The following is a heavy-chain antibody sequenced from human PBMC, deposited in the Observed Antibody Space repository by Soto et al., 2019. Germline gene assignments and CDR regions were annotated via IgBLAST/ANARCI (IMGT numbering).Heavy chain of an antibody. V-gene: IGHV1-18*01. CDR3: ARDTVVVAATQSAFDI. D-gene: IGHD2-15*01. J-gene: IGHJ3*02. Sequence: QVQLVQSGAEVKKPGASVKVSCKASGYTFTSYGISWVRQAPGQGLEWMGWISAYNGNTNYAQKLQGRVTMTTDTXTXXAYMELRSLRSDDTAVYYCARDTVVVAATQSAFDIWGQGTMVTVAS. CDR2: ISAYNGNT. CDR1: GYTFTSYG.